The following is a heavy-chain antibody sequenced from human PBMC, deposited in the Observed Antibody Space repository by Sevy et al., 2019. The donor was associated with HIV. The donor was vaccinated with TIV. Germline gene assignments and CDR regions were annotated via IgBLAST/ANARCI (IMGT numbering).Heavy chain of an antibody. Sequence: SETLSLTCTVSGASVSGGGYSWVWIRQPPGKGLEWIGYFFHRGTTHYNPSLKNPVTISVDESKNLFSLTLNPVTAADTAVYYCARAGGGGPYYALDSWGLGTLVTVSS. D-gene: IGHD3-10*01. CDR1: GASVSGGGYS. J-gene: IGHJ4*02. V-gene: IGHV4-30-2*01. CDR3: ARAGGGGPYYALDS. CDR2: FFHRGTT.